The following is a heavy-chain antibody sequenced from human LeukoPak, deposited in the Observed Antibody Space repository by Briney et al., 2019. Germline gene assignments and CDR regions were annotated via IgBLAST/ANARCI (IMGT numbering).Heavy chain of an antibody. CDR1: GFTFSSSA. D-gene: IGHD2-15*01. CDR3: ARAVVPYYYYMDV. CDR2: VEQNGGQK. V-gene: IGHV3-7*04. Sequence: PGGSLRLSCAASGFTFSSSAMAWVRQAPGKGLEGVANVEQNGGQKYYVDPVKGRFTISRDNAKNSLYLQMNSLRAEDTAVYYCARAVVPYYYYMDVWGKGATVTVS. J-gene: IGHJ6*03.